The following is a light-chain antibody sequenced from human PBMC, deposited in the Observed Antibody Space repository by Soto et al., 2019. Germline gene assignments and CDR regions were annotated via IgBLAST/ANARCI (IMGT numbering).Light chain of an antibody. V-gene: IGKV3-15*01. Sequence: EIVMTQSPATFSVSPGEGATLSCRASENVDTNLAWYQHKPGQAPRLLIYGASTRAAGVPARFSGSGSGTEFTLTISSLESEDVAVYYCQQCHKWPRITFGPGTRLE. CDR1: ENVDTN. CDR3: QQCHKWPRIT. CDR2: GAS. J-gene: IGKJ5*01.